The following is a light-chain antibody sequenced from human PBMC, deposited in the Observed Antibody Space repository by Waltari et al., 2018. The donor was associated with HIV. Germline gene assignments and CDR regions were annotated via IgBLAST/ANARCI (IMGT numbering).Light chain of an antibody. J-gene: IGLJ3*02. Sequence: QSLLTHPPSASGTPRQRVTISCPRTTSNIGRHIFHRYQQFPGTAPKFLISSHNQRPSGVPDRFSGSKSGTSASLAISGLQSEDEADYYCATWDDSLSGWVFGGGTKLTVL. V-gene: IGLV1-44*01. CDR2: SHN. CDR1: TSNIGRHI. CDR3: ATWDDSLSGWV.